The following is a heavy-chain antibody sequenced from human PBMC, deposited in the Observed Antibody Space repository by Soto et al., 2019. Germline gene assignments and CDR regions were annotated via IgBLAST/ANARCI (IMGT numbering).Heavy chain of an antibody. J-gene: IGHJ5*02. V-gene: IGHV3-7*01. Sequence: EVQLVESGGGLVQPGGSLRLSCAASGFTFSSYWMSWVRQAPGKGLEWGANIKQDGSEKYYVDSVKGRFTISRDNAKNSLDLQMNSLRAEDTAVYYCARVNAAAGQGWFDPWGQGTLVTVSS. D-gene: IGHD6-13*01. CDR1: GFTFSSYW. CDR3: ARVNAAAGQGWFDP. CDR2: IKQDGSEK.